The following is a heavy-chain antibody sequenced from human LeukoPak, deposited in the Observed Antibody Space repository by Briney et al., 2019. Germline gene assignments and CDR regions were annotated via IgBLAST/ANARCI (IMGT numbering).Heavy chain of an antibody. V-gene: IGHV4-39*01. Sequence: SETLSLTCTVSGGSISSGGYYWSWIRQPPGKGLEWIGSIYYSGNTYYNPSLKSRVTISVDTSKIQFSLKLSSMTAADTAVYYCARFTSTLTMDYWGQGTLVTVSS. CDR3: ARFTSTLTMDY. J-gene: IGHJ4*02. CDR2: IYYSGNT. CDR1: GGSISSGGYY.